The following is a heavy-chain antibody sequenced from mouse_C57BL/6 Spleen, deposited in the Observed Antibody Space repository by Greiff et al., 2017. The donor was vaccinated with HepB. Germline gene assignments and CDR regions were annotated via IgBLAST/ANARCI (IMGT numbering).Heavy chain of an antibody. D-gene: IGHD1-1*01. CDR1: GYTFTSYG. Sequence: QVQLQQSGAELARPGASVKLSCKASGYTFTSYGISWVKQRTGQGLEWIGEIYPRSGNTYYNEKFKGKATLTADKSSSTAYMELRSLTSEDSAVYFCARVYDYGSSPYFDYWGQGTTLTVSS. J-gene: IGHJ2*01. CDR2: IYPRSGNT. V-gene: IGHV1-81*01. CDR3: ARVYDYGSSPYFDY.